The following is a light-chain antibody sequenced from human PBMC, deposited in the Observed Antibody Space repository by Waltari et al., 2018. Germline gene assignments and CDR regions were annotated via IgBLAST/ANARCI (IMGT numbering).Light chain of an antibody. CDR3: QQYNSYSLLS. V-gene: IGKV1-5*03. CDR1: QSISKW. J-gene: IGKJ4*01. Sequence: CRGSQSISKWLAWYQQKTGKAPKLLIYKASTLESGVPSRFSGSGSGTEFTLTISSLQPEDFATYYCQQYNSYSLLSFGGGTKVEIK. CDR2: KAS.